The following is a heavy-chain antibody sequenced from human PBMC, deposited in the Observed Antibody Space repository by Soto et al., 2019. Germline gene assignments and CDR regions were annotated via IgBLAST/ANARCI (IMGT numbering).Heavy chain of an antibody. CDR2: ISSSGSTI. J-gene: IGHJ4*02. CDR3: ARVGLRYFDWLTYYFDY. Sequence: GGSLRLSCAASGFTFSSYEMNWVRQAPGKGLEWVSYISSSGSTIYYADSVKGRFTISRDNAKNSLYLQMNSLRAEDTAVYYCARVGLRYFDWLTYYFDYWGQGTLVTVSS. CDR1: GFTFSSYE. V-gene: IGHV3-48*03. D-gene: IGHD3-9*01.